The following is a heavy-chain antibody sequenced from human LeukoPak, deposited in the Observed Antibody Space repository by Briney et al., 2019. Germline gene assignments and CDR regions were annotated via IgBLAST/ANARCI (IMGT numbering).Heavy chain of an antibody. CDR1: RFTFSNYS. CDR3: ARAGLYGGSGLDY. J-gene: IGHJ4*02. Sequence: GGSLRLSCAASRFTFSNYSMNWVRQAPGKGLEWVSSISRGSGHIYYADSVKGRFTISRDNARNSLYLQMNSLRAEDTAVYYCARAGLYGGSGLDYWGQGTLVTVSS. CDR2: ISRGSGHI. V-gene: IGHV3-21*01. D-gene: IGHD5-12*01.